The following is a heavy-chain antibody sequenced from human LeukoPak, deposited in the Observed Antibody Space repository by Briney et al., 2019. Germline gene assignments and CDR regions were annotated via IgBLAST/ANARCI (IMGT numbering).Heavy chain of an antibody. J-gene: IGHJ4*02. D-gene: IGHD3-10*01. CDR1: GFTLSSYA. V-gene: IGHV3-23*01. CDR3: AKEVTMVRGVILDY. Sequence: GGALRLSWAASGFTLSSYAMRWVRQAPGKGLEGGSAISGSGGSTYYADSVKGRFTISRDNSKDTLYLQMSSLRAEDTVVYYCAKEVTMVRGVILDYGGQGTRVT. CDR2: ISGSGGST.